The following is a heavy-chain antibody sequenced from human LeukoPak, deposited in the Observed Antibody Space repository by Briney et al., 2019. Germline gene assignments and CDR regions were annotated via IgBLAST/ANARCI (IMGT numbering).Heavy chain of an antibody. J-gene: IGHJ6*02. D-gene: IGHD3-22*01. Sequence: SETLSLTCIVSGGSISGSYSYWGWVRQPPGEGLEWIGNVFHSGTTYYNPSLKSRLTTSVDTSKNLFSMRLSPVTAADTAVYYCVRHTDRIRFAMDVWGQGTTVTVSS. CDR1: GGSISGSYSY. CDR3: VRHTDRIRFAMDV. CDR2: VFHSGTT. V-gene: IGHV4-39*01.